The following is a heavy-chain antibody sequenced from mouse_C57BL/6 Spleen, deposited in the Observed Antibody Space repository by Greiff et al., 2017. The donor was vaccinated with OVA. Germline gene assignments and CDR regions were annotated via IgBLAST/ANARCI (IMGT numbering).Heavy chain of an antibody. CDR1: GYTFTSYW. V-gene: IGHV1-69*01. D-gene: IGHD2-2*01. Sequence: QVQLQQPGAELVMPGASVKLSCKASGYTFTSYWMHWVKQRPGQGLEWIGEIDPSDSYTNYNQKFKGKSTLTVDKSSSTAYMQLSSLTSEDSAVYYCARWLRGFAYWGQGTLVTVSA. CDR3: ARWLRGFAY. J-gene: IGHJ3*01. CDR2: IDPSDSYT.